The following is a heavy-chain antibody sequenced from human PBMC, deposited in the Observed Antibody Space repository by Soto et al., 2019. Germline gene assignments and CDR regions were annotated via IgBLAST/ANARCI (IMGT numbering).Heavy chain of an antibody. V-gene: IGHV3-53*01. CDR3: ARALNYDFWSGYLNYFDY. D-gene: IGHD3-3*01. CDR2: IYSGGST. J-gene: IGHJ4*02. CDR1: GFTVSSNY. Sequence: GGSLRLSCAASGFTVSSNYMSWVRQAPGKGLEWVSVIYSGGSTYYADSVKGRFTISRDNSKNTLYLQMNSLRAEDTAVYYCARALNYDFWSGYLNYFDYWGQGTLVTVSS.